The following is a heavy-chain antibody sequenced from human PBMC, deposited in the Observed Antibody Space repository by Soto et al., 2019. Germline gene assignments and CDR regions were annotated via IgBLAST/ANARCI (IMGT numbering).Heavy chain of an antibody. V-gene: IGHV1-46*03. D-gene: IGHD2-15*01. J-gene: IGHJ5*02. CDR1: GYTFTSYY. CDR3: ARDVVAAAAWFDP. CDR2: INPSGGST. Sequence: QVQLVQSGAEVKKPGASVKVSCKASGYTFTSYYMHWVRQAPGQGLEWMGIINPSGGSTSYAQKFKGRVTMTRDTSTSTVYMELSSLRSEDTAVYYCARDVVAAAAWFDPWGQGTLVTGSS.